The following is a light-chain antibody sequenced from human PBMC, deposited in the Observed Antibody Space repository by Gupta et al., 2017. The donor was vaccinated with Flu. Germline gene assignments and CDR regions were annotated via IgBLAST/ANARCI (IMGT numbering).Light chain of an antibody. V-gene: IGLV6-57*01. CDR1: SGSIATNY. CDR3: QSSASINEEGV. Sequence: NFMLTQPHSVSESPGKTVTIACTRSSGSIATNYVQLYQQRPGSSPTTVIYVDNQRPSDAPDRVSCSVDNASNSASPITKGLKAEYEADDDCQSSASINEEGVFGGGTKLTVL. CDR2: VDN. J-gene: IGLJ3*02.